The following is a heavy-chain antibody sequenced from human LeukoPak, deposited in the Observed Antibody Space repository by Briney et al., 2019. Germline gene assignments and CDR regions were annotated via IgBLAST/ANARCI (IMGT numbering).Heavy chain of an antibody. V-gene: IGHV3-21*01. D-gene: IGHD3-10*01. CDR2: ISSSSSYI. CDR3: ARATAGFGELLSYDY. J-gene: IGHJ4*02. CDR1: GFTFSSYS. Sequence: GGSLRLSCAASGFTFSSYSMNWVRQAPGKGLEWVSSISSSSSYIYYADSVKGRFTISRDNAKNSLYLQMNSLRAEDTAVYYCARATAGFGELLSYDYWGQGTLVTVSS.